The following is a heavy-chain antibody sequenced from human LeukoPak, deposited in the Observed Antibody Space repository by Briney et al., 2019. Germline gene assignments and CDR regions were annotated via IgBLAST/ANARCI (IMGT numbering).Heavy chain of an antibody. D-gene: IGHD6-19*01. CDR2: IYYSGST. Sequence: PSETLSLTCTVSGGSISSSTYYWGWIRQPPGKGLEWIGNIYYSGSTYYNPSLKSRVTISVDTPKNQFSLKLSSVTAADTAVYYCARRPTGSIAVAGNYLDYWGQGTLVTVSS. V-gene: IGHV4-39*01. J-gene: IGHJ4*02. CDR1: GGSISSSTYY. CDR3: ARRPTGSIAVAGNYLDY.